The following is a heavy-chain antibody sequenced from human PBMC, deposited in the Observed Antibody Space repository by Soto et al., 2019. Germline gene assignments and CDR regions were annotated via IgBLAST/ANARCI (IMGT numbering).Heavy chain of an antibody. Sequence: EVQLVESGGDLVKPGGSLRLSCAASGFIFSHAWFHWVRQPPGKGLELVDRVKNNGGATDYDPSVQGRFTISRDDSKDTVYLQMSSLTSEDTAIYYCAADLGPAYGRNNWFDPWGQGTLVTVSS. CDR3: AADLGPAYGRNNWFDP. V-gene: IGHV3-15*07. D-gene: IGHD2-21*01. CDR2: VKNNGGAT. CDR1: GFIFSHAW. J-gene: IGHJ5*02.